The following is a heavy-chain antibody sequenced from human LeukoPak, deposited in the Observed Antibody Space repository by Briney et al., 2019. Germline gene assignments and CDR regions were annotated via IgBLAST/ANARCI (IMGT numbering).Heavy chain of an antibody. CDR2: ISAYNGNT. D-gene: IGHD3-3*01. CDR1: GYTFTGYF. J-gene: IGHJ6*02. Sequence: ASVKVSCKASGYTFTGYFMHWVRQAPGQGLEWMGWISAYNGNTNYAQKLQGRVTMTTDTSTSTAYMELRSLRSDDTAVYYCARETAITIFGVVIGRYYGMDVWGQGTTVTVSS. V-gene: IGHV1-18*04. CDR3: ARETAITIFGVVIGRYYGMDV.